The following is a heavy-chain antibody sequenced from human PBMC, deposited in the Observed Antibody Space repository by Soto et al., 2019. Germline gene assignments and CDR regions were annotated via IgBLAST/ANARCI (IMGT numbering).Heavy chain of an antibody. CDR1: GGTFSSYA. CDR3: ASGGAARGAFDI. V-gene: IGHV1-69*13. D-gene: IGHD6-6*01. Sequence: GASVKVSCKASGGTFSSYAISWVRQAPGQGLEWMGGIIPIFGTANYAQKFQGRVTITADESTSTAYMELSSLRSEDTAVYYCASGGAARGAFDIWGQGTMVTVSS. CDR2: IIPIFGTA. J-gene: IGHJ3*02.